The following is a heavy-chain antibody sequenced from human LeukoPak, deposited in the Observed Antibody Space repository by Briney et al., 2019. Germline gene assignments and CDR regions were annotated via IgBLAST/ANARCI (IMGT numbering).Heavy chain of an antibody. V-gene: IGHV4-59*01. D-gene: IGHD6-13*01. Sequence: PSETLSLTCTVSGGSISSYYWSWIRRPPGKGVEWSGYIYYSGSTNYNPSLKSRVTISVDTSENQFSLKRSSVTAADTAVYYCARAGRIAAAHNWFDPWGQGTLVTVSS. CDR3: ARAGRIAAAHNWFDP. CDR1: GGSISSYY. CDR2: IYYSGST. J-gene: IGHJ5*02.